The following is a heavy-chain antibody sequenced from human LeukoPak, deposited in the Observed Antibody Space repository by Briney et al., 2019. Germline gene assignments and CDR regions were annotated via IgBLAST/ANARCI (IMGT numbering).Heavy chain of an antibody. D-gene: IGHD3-10*01. J-gene: IGHJ4*02. CDR3: AKDSPLGGYFDY. CDR1: GFTFSSYG. V-gene: IGHV3-30*02. Sequence: GGSLRLSCAASGFTFSSYGMHWVRQAPGKGLGWVAVIWYGGSNKYYADSVKGRFTISRDNSKNTLYLQMNSLRAEDRAVYYCAKDSPLGGYFDYWGQGTLVTVSS. CDR2: IWYGGSNK.